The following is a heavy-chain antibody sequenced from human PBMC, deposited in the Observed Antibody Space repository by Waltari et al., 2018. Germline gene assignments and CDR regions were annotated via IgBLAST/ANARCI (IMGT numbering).Heavy chain of an antibody. D-gene: IGHD6-13*01. CDR3: ASEAAETHPWYFDL. CDR1: GGSISSGSHY. V-gene: IGHV4-61*09. CDR2: INTSGST. J-gene: IGHJ2*01. Sequence: QVQLQESGPGLVKPSQTLSLTCTVSGGSISSGSHYWSWIRQPAGKGLEWIGYINTSGSTNYNPSLKSRVTISVDTSKNQFSLKLSSVTAADTAVYYCASEAAETHPWYFDLWGRGTLVTVSS.